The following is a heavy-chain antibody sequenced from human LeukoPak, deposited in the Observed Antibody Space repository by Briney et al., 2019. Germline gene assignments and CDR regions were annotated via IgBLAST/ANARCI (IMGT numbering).Heavy chain of an antibody. CDR3: ARTGEAGTFLYYYMDV. D-gene: IGHD6-19*01. J-gene: IGHJ6*03. V-gene: IGHV1-46*01. CDR2: INPSGGYT. Sequence: ASVKVSCKASGYTFTHYYMHWIRQAPGHGLEWMGIINPSGGYTSYAQNFQGRVTMTRDMSTSTVYMELSSLRSEDTAVYYCARTGEAGTFLYYYMDVWGKGTTVTISS. CDR1: GYTFTHYY.